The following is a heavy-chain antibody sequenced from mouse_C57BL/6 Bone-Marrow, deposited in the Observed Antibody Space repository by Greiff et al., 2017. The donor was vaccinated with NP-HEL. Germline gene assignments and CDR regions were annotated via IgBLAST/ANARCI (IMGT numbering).Heavy chain of an antibody. CDR1: GYTFTNYW. Sequence: QVQLQQSGAELVRPGTSVKLSCKASGYTFTNYWIGWVKQRPGHGLEWIGDIYPGGGYTNYNEKFKGKATLTADKSSSTAYMQLSSLTSEDSAIYYCARWNYSGSPFDYWGQGTTLTGSS. D-gene: IGHD1-1*01. J-gene: IGHJ2*01. CDR3: ARWNYSGSPFDY. CDR2: IYPGGGYT. V-gene: IGHV1-63*01.